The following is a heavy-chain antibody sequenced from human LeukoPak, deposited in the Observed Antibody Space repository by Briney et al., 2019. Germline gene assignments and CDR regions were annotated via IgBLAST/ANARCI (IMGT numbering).Heavy chain of an antibody. CDR3: ARVNEGYSSGWYDNWFDP. V-gene: IGHV4-34*01. Sequence: SETLSLTCAVYGGSFSGYYWSWIRQPPGKGLEWIGEINHSGSTNYNPSLKSRVTISVDTSKNQFSLKLSSVTAADTAVYYCARVNEGYSSGWYDNWFDPWGQGTLVTVSS. CDR1: GGSFSGYY. D-gene: IGHD6-19*01. CDR2: INHSGST. J-gene: IGHJ5*02.